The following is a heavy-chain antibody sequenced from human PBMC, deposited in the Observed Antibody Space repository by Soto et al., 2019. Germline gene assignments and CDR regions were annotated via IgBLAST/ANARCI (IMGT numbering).Heavy chain of an antibody. Sequence: GASVKVSCKVSGYTLTELSMHWVRQAPGKGLEWMGGFDPEYGETIYAQKFQGSVTMTEDTPTDTAYMELSRLRSEDTAVYYSATGNDILTGYFLLSWFDPWGQGTLVTVSS. CDR3: ATGNDILTGYFLLSWFDP. CDR1: GYTLTELS. V-gene: IGHV1-24*01. J-gene: IGHJ5*02. CDR2: FDPEYGET. D-gene: IGHD3-9*01.